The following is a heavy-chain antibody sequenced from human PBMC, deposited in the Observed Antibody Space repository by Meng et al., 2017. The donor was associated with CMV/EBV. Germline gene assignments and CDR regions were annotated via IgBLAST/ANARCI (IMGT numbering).Heavy chain of an antibody. CDR1: FTFSDYY. V-gene: IGHV3-11*01. CDR3: ARRYCSGGSCLVDAFDI. J-gene: IGHJ3*02. D-gene: IGHD2-15*01. CDR2: ISSSGSTI. Sequence: FTFSDYYLTWIRQAPGKGLEWVSYISSSGSTIYYADSVKGRFTISRDNAKNSLYLQMNSLRAEDTAVYYCARRYCSGGSCLVDAFDIWGQGTMVTVSS.